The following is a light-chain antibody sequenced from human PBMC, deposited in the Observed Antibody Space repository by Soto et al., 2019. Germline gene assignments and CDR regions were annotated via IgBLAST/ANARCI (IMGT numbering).Light chain of an antibody. J-gene: IGKJ3*01. CDR3: QQSYSTLFT. V-gene: IGKV1-39*01. Sequence: MTQSPATLSVSPGERATLSCRASQSVTSNLAWYQQKPGKAPKLLIYAASSLQSGVPSRFSGSGSGTDFTLTISSLQPEDFATYYCQQSYSTLFTFGPGTKVDIK. CDR2: AAS. CDR1: QSVTSN.